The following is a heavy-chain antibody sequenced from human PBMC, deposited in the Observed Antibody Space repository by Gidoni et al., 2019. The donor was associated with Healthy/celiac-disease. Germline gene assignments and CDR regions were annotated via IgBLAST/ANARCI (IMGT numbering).Heavy chain of an antibody. Sequence: EVQLVESGGGLVHPGGSLRLSCAASGFTFSSYDMNWVRQAPGKGLEWVSYISSSSRTIYYADSVKGRFTISRDNAKNSLYLQMNSLRDEDTAVYYCARVFSTVTYNWFDPWGQGTLVTVSS. D-gene: IGHD4-17*01. CDR3: ARVFSTVTYNWFDP. V-gene: IGHV3-48*02. CDR1: GFTFSSYD. J-gene: IGHJ5*02. CDR2: ISSSSRTI.